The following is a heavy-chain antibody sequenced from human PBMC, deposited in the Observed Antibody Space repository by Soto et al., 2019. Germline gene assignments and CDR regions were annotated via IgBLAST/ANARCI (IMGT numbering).Heavy chain of an antibody. CDR2: IYYSGST. V-gene: IGHV4-31*03. J-gene: IGHJ3*02. D-gene: IGHD3-9*01. CDR1: GGSISSGGYY. Sequence: QVQLQESGPGLVKPSQTLSLTCTVSGGSISSGGYYWSWIRQHPGKGLEWIGYIYYSGSTNYNPSLKSRVTISVDTSKNQFSLKLSSVTAADTAVYYCATADLTGYYIFAFDIWGQGTMVTVSS. CDR3: ATADLTGYYIFAFDI.